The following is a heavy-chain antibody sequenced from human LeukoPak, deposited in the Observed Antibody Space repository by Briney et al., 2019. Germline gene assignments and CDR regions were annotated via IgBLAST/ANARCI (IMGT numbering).Heavy chain of an antibody. CDR2: ISDSGYTI. J-gene: IGHJ4*02. Sequence: GGSLRLSCVASGFNFKNYRMSWVRQAPGKGLEWVAYISDSGYTIYYADSVKGRFTISRDNAKNSLYLQMNSLRAEDTAVYYCAREGSGWYRTGGYFDYWGQGTLVTVSS. CDR3: AREGSGWYRTGGYFDY. D-gene: IGHD6-19*01. CDR1: GFNFKNYR. V-gene: IGHV3-48*01.